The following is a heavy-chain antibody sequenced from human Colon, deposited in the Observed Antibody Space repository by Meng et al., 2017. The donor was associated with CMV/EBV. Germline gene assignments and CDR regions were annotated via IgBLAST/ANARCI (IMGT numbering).Heavy chain of an antibody. J-gene: IGHJ4*02. Sequence: GESLKISCEVSGLTFSSYAMTWVRQAPGKGLECVSTISGSGGTTDYADSVRGRFTISRDNSKNTLYLQMNSLRAEDTAIYYCAKNDGSGSYYWDYFDYWGLGTLVTVSS. V-gene: IGHV3-23*01. CDR3: AKNDGSGSYYWDYFDY. D-gene: IGHD3-10*01. CDR1: GLTFSSYA. CDR2: ISGSGGTT.